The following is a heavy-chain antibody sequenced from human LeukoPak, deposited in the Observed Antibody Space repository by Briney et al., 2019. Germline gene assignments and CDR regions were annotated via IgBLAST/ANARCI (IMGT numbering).Heavy chain of an antibody. J-gene: IGHJ4*02. D-gene: IGHD5-18*01. Sequence: GASVKVSYKASGGTFSSYAISWVRQAPGQGLEWMGGIIPIFGTANYAQKFQGRVTITADESTSTAYMELSSLRSEDTAVYYCARVNSYGNYFDYWGQGTLVTVSS. CDR2: IIPIFGTA. CDR1: GGTFSSYA. V-gene: IGHV1-69*01. CDR3: ARVNSYGNYFDY.